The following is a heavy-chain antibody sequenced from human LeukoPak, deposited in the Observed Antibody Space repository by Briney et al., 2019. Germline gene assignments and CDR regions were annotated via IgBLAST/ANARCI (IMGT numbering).Heavy chain of an antibody. D-gene: IGHD1-1*01. J-gene: IGHJ4*02. CDR3: ARIRPVTTGLKGYYFDY. Sequence: ASVKVSCKTSGYTFSSYEINWVRQATGRGLEWVGWMNPKTGKTAYARNLQGRVTITRDTSISTAYMDLSGLRSEDTAVYYCARIRPVTTGLKGYYFDYCGQGTLVTVSS. V-gene: IGHV1-8*01. CDR2: MNPKTGKT. CDR1: GYTFSSYE.